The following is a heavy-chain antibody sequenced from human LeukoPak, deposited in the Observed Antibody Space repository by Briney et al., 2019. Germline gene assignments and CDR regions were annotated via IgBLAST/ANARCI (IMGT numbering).Heavy chain of an antibody. CDR2: ISSSGETT. CDR1: GFTFSTYA. J-gene: IGHJ3*01. CDR3: AREGHDFWSGYPV. V-gene: IGHV3-23*01. Sequence: GGSLRLSCAASGFTFSTYAMSWVRQAPGKGLEWVSDISSSGETTNYADSVKGRFTISRDNSKNTLYLQMNSLRAEDTAVYYCAREGHDFWSGYPVWGQGTMVTVSS. D-gene: IGHD3-3*01.